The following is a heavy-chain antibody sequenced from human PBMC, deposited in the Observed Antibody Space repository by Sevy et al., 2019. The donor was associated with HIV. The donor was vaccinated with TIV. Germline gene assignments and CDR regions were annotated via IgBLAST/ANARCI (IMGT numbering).Heavy chain of an antibody. CDR3: ARIAVAGHPDYYYGMDV. CDR1: GGTFSSYA. D-gene: IGHD6-19*01. Sequence: ASVKVSCKASGGTFSSYAISWVRQAPGQGLEWMGGIIPIFGTANYAQKFQGRVTITGDESTSTAYMELSSLRSEDTAVYYCARIAVAGHPDYYYGMDVWGQGTTVTVSS. V-gene: IGHV1-69*13. J-gene: IGHJ6*02. CDR2: IIPIFGTA.